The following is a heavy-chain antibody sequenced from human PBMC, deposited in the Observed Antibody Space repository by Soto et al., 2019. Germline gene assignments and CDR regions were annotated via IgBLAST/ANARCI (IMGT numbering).Heavy chain of an antibody. V-gene: IGHV1-69*01. D-gene: IGHD2-2*01. CDR1: GGTFSSYA. CDR3: ARGYCSSTSCYPFDY. J-gene: IGHJ4*02. Sequence: VSCKASGGTFSSYAISWVRQAPGQGLEWMGGIIPIFGTANYAQKFQGRVTITADESTSTAYMELSSLRSEDTAVYYCARGYCSSTSCYPFDYWGQGTLVTVSS. CDR2: IIPIFGTA.